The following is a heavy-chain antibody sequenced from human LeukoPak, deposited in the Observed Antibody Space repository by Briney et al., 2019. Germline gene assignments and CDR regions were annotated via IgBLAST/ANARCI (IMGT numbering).Heavy chain of an antibody. J-gene: IGHJ4*02. CDR1: GFTFSSYE. V-gene: IGHV3-48*03. CDR3: ARDRPGIAAADKWDY. D-gene: IGHD6-13*01. Sequence: PGGSLRLSCAASGFTFSSYEMNWFRQAPGKGLEWVSYISTSGSTIYYADSVKGRFTISRDNAKNSLYLQMNSLRAEDTAVYYCARDRPGIAAADKWDYWGQGTLVTVSS. CDR2: ISTSGSTI.